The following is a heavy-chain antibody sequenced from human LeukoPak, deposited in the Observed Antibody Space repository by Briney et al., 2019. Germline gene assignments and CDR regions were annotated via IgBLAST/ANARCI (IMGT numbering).Heavy chain of an antibody. D-gene: IGHD4-17*01. J-gene: IGHJ6*03. V-gene: IGHV1-2*02. CDR1: GYTFTGYL. Sequence: ASVKVSCKASGYTFTGYLIHWVRQAPGQGLEWMGWIDPKSGVTNCGQKFQGRVNMTRDTSTTTLYMEVTGLRSDDTAVYYCARFGEDGDDMDVWAKGPRSPSP. CDR2: IDPKSGVT. CDR3: ARFGEDGDDMDV.